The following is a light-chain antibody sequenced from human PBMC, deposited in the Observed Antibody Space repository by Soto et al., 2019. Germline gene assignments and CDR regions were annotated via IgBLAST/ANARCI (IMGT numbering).Light chain of an antibody. V-gene: IGKV3-20*01. J-gene: IGKJ1*01. CDR2: GAS. CDR3: HQYGNSPVT. CDR1: QSVSSSY. Sequence: EIVLTQSPGTLSLSPGERAALSCRASQSVSSSYLAWYQQKPGQAPRLLIYGASSRATGIPDRFSGSGHGTDCAHAISRLEPEDVVVYYCHQYGNSPVTFGQGTKVEIK.